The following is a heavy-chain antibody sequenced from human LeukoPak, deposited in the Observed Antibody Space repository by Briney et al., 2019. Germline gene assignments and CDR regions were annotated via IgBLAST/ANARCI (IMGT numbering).Heavy chain of an antibody. D-gene: IGHD2-15*01. J-gene: IGHJ4*02. CDR2: IYHSGST. Sequence: SETLSLTCTVSGYSISSGYYWGWIRQPPGKGLEWIGSIYHSGSTYYNPSLKSRVTISVDTSKNQFSLSLISVTAADTAVYYCARGYCSGSTCYYFDYWGQETLVTVSS. CDR1: GYSISSGYY. V-gene: IGHV4-38-2*02. CDR3: ARGYCSGSTCYYFDY.